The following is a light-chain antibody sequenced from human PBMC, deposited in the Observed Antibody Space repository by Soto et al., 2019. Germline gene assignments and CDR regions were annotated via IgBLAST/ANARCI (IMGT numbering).Light chain of an antibody. CDR2: AAS. CDR3: QQSYSTPRT. J-gene: IGKJ4*01. V-gene: IGKV1-39*01. CDR1: QSISSY. Sequence: DIQMTQSPSSLSASVGDRVTITCRASQSISSYLNWYQQKPGKAPKLLIYAASSLQSGVTSRFSRSGSGTDVTLTISSLQPEDFATYYCQQSYSTPRTFGGGTKVEIK.